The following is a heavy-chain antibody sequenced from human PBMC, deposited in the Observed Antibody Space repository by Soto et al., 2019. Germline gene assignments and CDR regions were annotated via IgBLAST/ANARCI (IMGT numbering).Heavy chain of an antibody. D-gene: IGHD2-15*01. V-gene: IGHV4-39*01. Sequence: SETLSLTCTVSGGSISSSSYYWGWIRQPPGKGLEWIGSIYYSGSTYYNPSLKSRVTISVDTSKNQFSLKLSSVTAADTAVYYCARRGRYCSGGSCYADAFDIWGQGTMVTVSS. J-gene: IGHJ3*02. CDR3: ARRGRYCSGGSCYADAFDI. CDR1: GGSISSSSYY. CDR2: IYYSGST.